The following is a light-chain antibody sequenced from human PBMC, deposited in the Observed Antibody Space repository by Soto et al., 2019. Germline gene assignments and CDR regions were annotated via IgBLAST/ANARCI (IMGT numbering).Light chain of an antibody. CDR1: SSDVGAYNF. Sequence: QSVLTQPASVSGSPGQSITISCTGTSSDVGAYNFVSWYQHHPGRAPKLIIYEVTIRPSGVSNRFSGSKSGNTASLTISGLQAEDEADYYCCSYAGSSTLVLFGGGTKVTVL. V-gene: IGLV2-23*02. J-gene: IGLJ2*01. CDR3: CSYAGSSTLVL. CDR2: EVT.